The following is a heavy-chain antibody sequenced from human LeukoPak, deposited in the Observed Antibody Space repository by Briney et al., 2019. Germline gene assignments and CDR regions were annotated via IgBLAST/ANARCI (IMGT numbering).Heavy chain of an antibody. Sequence: SETLSLTCTVSGGSISSGDYYWSWIRQPPGKGLEWIGYIYYSGSTYYNPSLKSRVTISVDTSKNQFSLKLSSVTAADTAVYYCARERIETLIGDAFDIWGQGTMVTVSS. V-gene: IGHV4-30-4*08. CDR3: ARERIETLIGDAFDI. J-gene: IGHJ3*02. D-gene: IGHD3-16*02. CDR1: GGSISSGDYY. CDR2: IYYSGST.